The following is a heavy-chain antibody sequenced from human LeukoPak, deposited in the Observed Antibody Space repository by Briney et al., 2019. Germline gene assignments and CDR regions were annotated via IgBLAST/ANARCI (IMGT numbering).Heavy chain of an antibody. J-gene: IGHJ3*02. CDR2: IYYSGST. Sequence: SETLSLTCTVSGGSISSYYWSWIRQPPGKGLEWIGYIYYSGSTNYNPSLKSRVTISVDTSKNQFSLKLSSVTAADTAVYYCARHITIFGVDTTRARTAFDIWGQGTMVTVSS. CDR3: ARHITIFGVDTTRARTAFDI. D-gene: IGHD3-3*01. CDR1: GGSISSYY. V-gene: IGHV4-59*08.